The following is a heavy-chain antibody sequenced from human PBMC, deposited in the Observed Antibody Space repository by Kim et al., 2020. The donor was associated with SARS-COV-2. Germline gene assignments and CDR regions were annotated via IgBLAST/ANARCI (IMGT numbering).Heavy chain of an antibody. CDR2: VNSDGSST. Sequence: GGSLRLSWVASGFTFSSYWMHWVRQAPGKGMVWVSRVNSDGSSTSYADSVKGRFSISRDNARNRLYRQMNSLIAEDTTLYYCASLSTGYVWDKFDYWGQGTLVTGTS. D-gene: IGHD3-16*01. CDR3: ASLSTGYVWDKFDY. CDR1: GFTFSSYW. V-gene: IGHV3-74*01. J-gene: IGHJ4*02.